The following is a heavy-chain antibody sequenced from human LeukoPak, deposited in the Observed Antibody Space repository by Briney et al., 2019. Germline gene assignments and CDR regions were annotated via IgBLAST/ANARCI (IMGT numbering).Heavy chain of an antibody. CDR3: ARAITMVRGALSHDAFDI. J-gene: IGHJ3*02. CDR1: GGSFSGYY. CDR2: INHSGST. Sequence: SETLSLTCAVYGGSFSGYYWSWIRQPPGKGLEWIGEINHSGSTNYNPSLKSRVTISVDTSKNQFSLKLSSVTAADTAVYYCARAITMVRGALSHDAFDIWGQGTMVTVSS. V-gene: IGHV4-34*01. D-gene: IGHD3-10*01.